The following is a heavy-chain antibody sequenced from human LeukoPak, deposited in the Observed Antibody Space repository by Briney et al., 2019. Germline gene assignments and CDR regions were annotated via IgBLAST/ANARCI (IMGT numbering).Heavy chain of an antibody. CDR3: ARHSYGRHRPLDY. D-gene: IGHD5-18*01. Sequence: SETLSLTCAVSGGSISSGGYSWSWIRQPPGKGLEWIGYIYHSGSTYYNPSLKSRVTISVDRSKNQFSLKLSSVTAADTAVYYCARHSYGRHRPLDYWGQGTLVTVSS. CDR1: GGSISSGGYS. V-gene: IGHV4-30-2*01. J-gene: IGHJ4*02. CDR2: IYHSGST.